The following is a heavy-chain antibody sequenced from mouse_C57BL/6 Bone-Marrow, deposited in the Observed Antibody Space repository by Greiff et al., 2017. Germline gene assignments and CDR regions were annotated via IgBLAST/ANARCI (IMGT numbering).Heavy chain of an antibody. CDR1: GYTFTGYW. V-gene: IGHV1-9*01. D-gene: IGHD2-4*01. CDR3: AKIYDYDWFAY. Sequence: VKVVESGAELMKPGASVKLSCKATGYTFTGYWIEWVKQRPGHGLEWIGEILPGSGSTNYNEKFKGKATFTADTSSNTAYMQLSSLTTEDSAIYYCAKIYDYDWFAYWGQGTLVTVSA. J-gene: IGHJ3*01. CDR2: ILPGSGST.